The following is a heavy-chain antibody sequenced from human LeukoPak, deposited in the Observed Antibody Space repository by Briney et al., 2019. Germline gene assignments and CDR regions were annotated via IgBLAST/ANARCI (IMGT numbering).Heavy chain of an antibody. Sequence: SETLSLTCSVSGGSVSSRNYSWTWIRQPPGKGLEWIGYIYNSGSTKCNPSLKSRVTISVDTSKNQFSLKLSSVTAADTAVYYCATDRQVYGSGEYYFDYWGQGTLVSVSS. CDR1: GGSVSSRNYS. J-gene: IGHJ4*02. V-gene: IGHV4-61*01. D-gene: IGHD3-10*01. CDR2: IYNSGST. CDR3: ATDRQVYGSGEYYFDY.